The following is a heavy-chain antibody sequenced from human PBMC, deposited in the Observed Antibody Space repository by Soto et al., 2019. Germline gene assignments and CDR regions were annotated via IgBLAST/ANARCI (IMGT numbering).Heavy chain of an antibody. CDR3: ANPPLGWGDYMDV. J-gene: IGHJ6*03. D-gene: IGHD3-10*01. V-gene: IGHV3-30*18. CDR1: GFTFSSYG. Sequence: GGSLRLSCAASGFTFSSYGMHWVRQAPGKGLEWVAVISYDGSNKYYADSVKGRFTISRDNSKNTLYLQMNSLRAEDTAVYYCANPPLGWGDYMDVWGKGTTVTVPS. CDR2: ISYDGSNK.